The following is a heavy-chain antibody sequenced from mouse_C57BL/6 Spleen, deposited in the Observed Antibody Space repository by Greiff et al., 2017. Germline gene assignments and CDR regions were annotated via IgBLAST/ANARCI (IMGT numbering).Heavy chain of an antibody. CDR3: TRSHCGNHYDLDY. J-gene: IGHJ4*01. V-gene: IGHV1-5*01. CDR2: IYPGNSDT. D-gene: IGHD2-1*01. CDR1: GYTFTSYW. Sequence: VQLQQSGTVLVRPGASVKMSCKTSGYTFTSYWMHWVKQRPGQGLEWIGAIYPGNSDTSYNQKFKGKAKLTAVTSASTAYVELSSLTNEDSAVYYCTRSHCGNHYDLDYWGQGTSVTVSS.